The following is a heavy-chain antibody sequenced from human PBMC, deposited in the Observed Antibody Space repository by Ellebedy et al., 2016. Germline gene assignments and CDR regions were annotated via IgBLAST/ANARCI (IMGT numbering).Heavy chain of an antibody. J-gene: IGHJ4*02. V-gene: IGHV3-11*01. Sequence: GESLKISXAASGFPFTDYYMSWIRQAPGKGLEWISHISSDGTPIHYADSVKGRFTISRDNSKNTLYLQMNNLRVDDTALYYCRQGHYFDQWGQGALVTVSS. CDR1: GFPFTDYY. CDR3: RQGHYFDQ. CDR2: ISSDGTPI.